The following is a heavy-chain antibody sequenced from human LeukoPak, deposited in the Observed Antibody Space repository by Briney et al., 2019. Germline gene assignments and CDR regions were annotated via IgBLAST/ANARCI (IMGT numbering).Heavy chain of an antibody. D-gene: IGHD5-18*01. CDR3: GRDPKLGIRGYTYGYIDH. Sequence: GASVKVSCKTSGYTFTNNAMNWVRQAPGQGLEWMGWINTNTGNPSYAQGFFTGRYVFSLDTSASTAYLQINGLKADDTAVYYCGRDPKLGIRGYTYGYIDHWGQGTLLTVAS. CDR2: INTNTGNP. J-gene: IGHJ4*02. V-gene: IGHV7-4-1*02. CDR1: GYTFTNNA.